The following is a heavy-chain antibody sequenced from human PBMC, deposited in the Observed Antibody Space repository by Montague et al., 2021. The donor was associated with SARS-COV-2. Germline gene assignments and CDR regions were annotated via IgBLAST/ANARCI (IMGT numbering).Heavy chain of an antibody. J-gene: IGHJ4*02. CDR3: ARGSHYYDSSGYYFDY. D-gene: IGHD3-22*01. CDR2: KKNSGGT. Sequence: KKNSGGTNSNPSLKSRVTISVDTSNNQFSLKLSSVTAADTSVYYCARGSHYYDSSGYYFDYWGEGNLVTVYS. V-gene: IGHV4-34*13.